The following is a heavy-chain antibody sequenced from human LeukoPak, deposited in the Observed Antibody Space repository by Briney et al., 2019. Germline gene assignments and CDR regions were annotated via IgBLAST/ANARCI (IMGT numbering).Heavy chain of an antibody. CDR3: ARPVRGSGSYYYIFDY. CDR1: GGSISSSSYY. J-gene: IGHJ4*02. D-gene: IGHD3-10*01. V-gene: IGHV4-39*01. Sequence: SETLSLTCTVSGGSISSSSYYWGWIRQPPGKGLEWIGSIYYSGSTYYNPSLKNRVTISVDTSMNQFSLKLSSVTAADTAVYYCARPVRGSGSYYYIFDYWGQGTLVTVSS. CDR2: IYYSGST.